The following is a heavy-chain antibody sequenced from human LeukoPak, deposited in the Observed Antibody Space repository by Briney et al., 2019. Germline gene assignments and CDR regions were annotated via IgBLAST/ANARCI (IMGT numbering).Heavy chain of an antibody. V-gene: IGHV4-34*01. CDR1: GGSFSGYY. CDR2: INHRGST. D-gene: IGHD4-17*01. J-gene: IGHJ3*02. CDR3: ARSLVTTFAFDI. Sequence: SETLSLTCAVYGGSFSGYYWTWIRQPPGKGLEWIGEINHRGSTNYNPSLKSRVTISVDTSKNQVSLKLSSVTVADTAVYYCARSLVTTFAFDIWGQGTMVTVSS.